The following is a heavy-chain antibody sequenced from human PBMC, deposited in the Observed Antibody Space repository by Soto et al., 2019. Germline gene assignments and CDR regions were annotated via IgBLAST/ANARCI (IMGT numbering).Heavy chain of an antibody. CDR1: GGSISSSSYY. Sequence: NPWETLSLTCTVSGGSISSSSYYWGWISQPPGKGLEWIGSIYYSGSTYHNPSLKSRVTISVDTSKNQFSLKLSSVNAADTTVYYCARLRYDSSGFYYYYYGMDVWGQGTTVTVSS. CDR3: ARLRYDSSGFYYYYYGMDV. D-gene: IGHD3-22*01. J-gene: IGHJ6*02. V-gene: IGHV4-39*01. CDR2: IYYSGST.